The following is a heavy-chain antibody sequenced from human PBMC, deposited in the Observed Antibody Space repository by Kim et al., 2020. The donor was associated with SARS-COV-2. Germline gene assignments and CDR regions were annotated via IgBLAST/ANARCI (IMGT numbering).Heavy chain of an antibody. CDR2: ISSSGSTI. V-gene: IGHV3-48*03. J-gene: IGHJ4*02. D-gene: IGHD6-13*01. CDR1: GFTFSSYE. CDR3: ARGGSSWPFDY. Sequence: GGSLRLSCAASGFTFSSYEMNWVRQAPGKGLEWVSYISSSGSTIYYADSVKGRFTISRDNAKNSLYLQMNSLRAEDTAVYYCARGGSSWPFDYWGQGTLVTVSS.